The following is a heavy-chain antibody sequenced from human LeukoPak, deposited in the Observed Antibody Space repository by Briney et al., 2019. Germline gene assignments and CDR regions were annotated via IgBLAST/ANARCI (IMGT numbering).Heavy chain of an antibody. CDR1: GITFGNYA. V-gene: IGHV3-21*06. Sequence: GGSLRLSCAASGITFGNYAMSWVRQAPGKGLEWVSSINRGSNHIYYADAVKGRFTISRDNAKNSLYLQMNSLRAEDTAIYYCARDSSGWSRDYWGQGTLVTVSS. CDR2: INRGSNHI. D-gene: IGHD6-19*01. CDR3: ARDSSGWSRDY. J-gene: IGHJ4*02.